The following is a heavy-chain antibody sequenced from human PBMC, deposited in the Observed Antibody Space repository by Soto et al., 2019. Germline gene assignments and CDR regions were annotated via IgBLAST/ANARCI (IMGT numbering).Heavy chain of an antibody. Sequence: EVQVLESGGDLVQPGGSLRLSCAASGFTFSNYAMNWVRQAPGKGPEWVSGISAGRSTYYADSVKGRFTISRDNSKSTLFLQMDSLTAEDTALYYRPKVRGDPVWGKGTTVTVSS. V-gene: IGHV3-23*01. CDR2: ISAGRST. CDR1: GFTFSNYA. D-gene: IGHD4-17*01. J-gene: IGHJ6*04. CDR3: PKVRGDPV.